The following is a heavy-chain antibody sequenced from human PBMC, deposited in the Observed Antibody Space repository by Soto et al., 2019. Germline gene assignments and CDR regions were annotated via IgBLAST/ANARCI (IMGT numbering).Heavy chain of an antibody. CDR3: ARESEDLTSNFDY. Sequence: GGSLRLSCAASGFTFTRYSMNWVRQAPGKGLEWVSSISSTTHYIYYAGSMRGRFTTSRDNAKNAVYLETNSLRAEDTAVYYCARESEDLTSNFDYWGQGTLVTVSS. CDR2: ISSTTHYI. CDR1: GFTFTRYS. J-gene: IGHJ4*02. V-gene: IGHV3-21*06.